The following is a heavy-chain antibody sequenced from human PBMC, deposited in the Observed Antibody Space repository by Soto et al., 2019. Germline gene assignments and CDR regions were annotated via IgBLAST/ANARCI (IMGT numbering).Heavy chain of an antibody. CDR3: AKGRNNYDSSGYYSFPLDV. D-gene: IGHD3-22*01. CDR1: GFTFSTYP. CDR2: ISGYGGST. J-gene: IGHJ6*02. V-gene: IGHV3-23*01. Sequence: PGGSLRLSCTASGFTFSTYPMSWVRQAPGKGLGWVSAISGYGGSTYYADSVKGRFTVSRDNSKNTLYLQMNSLRAEDTAVYYCAKGRNNYDSSGYYSFPLDVWGQGTRVTVSS.